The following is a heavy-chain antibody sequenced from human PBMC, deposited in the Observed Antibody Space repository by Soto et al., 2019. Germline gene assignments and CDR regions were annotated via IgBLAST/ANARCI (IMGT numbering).Heavy chain of an antibody. D-gene: IGHD3-22*01. CDR1: GYTFTDFG. Sequence: ASVKVSCKASGYTFTDFGISWVRQAPGQGLEWMGWISAYNSNTNYAQKVQGRVTMTTDTSTRTAYMDIRGLRSDDTAIYYCARGGYYDSSGARNYHYYGMDVWGQGTTVTVSS. J-gene: IGHJ6*02. CDR2: ISAYNSNT. CDR3: ARGGYYDSSGARNYHYYGMDV. V-gene: IGHV1-18*01.